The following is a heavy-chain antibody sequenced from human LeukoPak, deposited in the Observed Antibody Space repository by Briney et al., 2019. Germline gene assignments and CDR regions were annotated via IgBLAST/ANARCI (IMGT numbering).Heavy chain of an antibody. Sequence: PSETLSLTCTVSGGSISSSSYYWGWIRQPPGKGLEWVGSIYYSGSTYYNPSLKSRVTISVDTSKNQFSLKLSSVTAADTAVYYCARLKSATDFWSGYYRYYFDYWGQGTLVTVSS. CDR1: GGSISSSSYY. CDR2: IYYSGST. J-gene: IGHJ4*02. D-gene: IGHD3-3*01. V-gene: IGHV4-39*01. CDR3: ARLKSATDFWSGYYRYYFDY.